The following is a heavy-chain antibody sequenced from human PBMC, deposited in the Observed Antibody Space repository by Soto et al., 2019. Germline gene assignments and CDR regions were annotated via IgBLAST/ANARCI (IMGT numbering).Heavy chain of an antibody. CDR3: ARGGGSGNYYDVGPEGIDY. V-gene: IGHV4-61*08. J-gene: IGHJ4*02. CDR2: IYYSGST. Sequence: SETLSLTCAVSGGSISSGGYSWSWIRQPPGKGLEWIGYIYYSGSTNYNPSLKSRVTISVDMSKNQFSLKLSSVTAADTAVYYCARGGGSGNYYDVGPEGIDYWGQGNLVTVSS. D-gene: IGHD3-10*01. CDR1: GGSISSGGYS.